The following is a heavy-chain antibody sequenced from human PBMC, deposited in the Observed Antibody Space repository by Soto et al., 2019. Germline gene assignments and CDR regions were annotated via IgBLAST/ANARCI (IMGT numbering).Heavy chain of an antibody. D-gene: IGHD6-19*01. CDR2: FTSGGST. J-gene: IGHJ4*02. V-gene: IGHV3-23*01. CDR1: GFIFSNYA. CDR3: ARTDKYNSQSSGWANRFDY. Sequence: ESGGDLVQPGGSLRLSCAASGFIFSNYAMTWVRQAPGKGPEWVSTFTSGGSTYYRDTVKGRFTISRDNSKNTLYLQMNSLRAEDTAVYYCARTDKYNSQSSGWANRFDYWGQGTLVTVSS.